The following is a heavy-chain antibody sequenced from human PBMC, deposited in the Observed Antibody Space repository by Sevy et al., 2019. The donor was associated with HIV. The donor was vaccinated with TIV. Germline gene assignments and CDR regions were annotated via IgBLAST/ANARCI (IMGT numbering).Heavy chain of an antibody. J-gene: IGHJ6*02. CDR1: GFTFSTYS. CDR3: ARDGARITMVQGVMAYYHGMDV. V-gene: IGHV3-21*01. D-gene: IGHD3-10*01. Sequence: GGSLRLSCAASGFTFSTYSMNWVRQAPGKGLEWVSSISSSSNYIYYADSLKGRFTISRVNAKNSLYLQMNSLRADDTGVYYCARDGARITMVQGVMAYYHGMDVWGQGTTVTVSS. CDR2: ISSSSNYI.